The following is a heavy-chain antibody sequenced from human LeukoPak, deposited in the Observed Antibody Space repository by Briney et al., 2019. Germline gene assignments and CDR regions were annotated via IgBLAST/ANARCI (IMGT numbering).Heavy chain of an antibody. J-gene: IGHJ4*02. CDR3: AREYYYGSGSYLGY. Sequence: GGSLRLSCTASGFTFGDYAMSWVRQAPGKGLEWVGFIRSKAYGGTTEYAASVKGRFTISRDDSKSIAYLQMNSLRVEDTAVYYCAREYYYGSGSYLGYWGQGTLVTVSS. V-gene: IGHV3-49*04. D-gene: IGHD3-10*01. CDR1: GFTFGDYA. CDR2: IRSKAYGGTT.